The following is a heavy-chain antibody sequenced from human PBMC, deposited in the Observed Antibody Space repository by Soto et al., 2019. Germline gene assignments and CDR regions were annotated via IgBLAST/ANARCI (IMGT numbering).Heavy chain of an antibody. CDR2: IIPIFGTA. CDR1: GGTFSSYA. J-gene: IGHJ4*02. D-gene: IGHD1-26*01. CDR3: AAPIRRLGGYFDY. V-gene: IGHV1-69*13. Sequence: ASVKVSCKASGGTFSSYAISWVRQAPGQGFEWMGGIIPIFGTANYAQKFQGRVTITADESTSTAYMELSSLRSEDTAVYYCAAPIRRLGGYFDYWGQGTLVTVSS.